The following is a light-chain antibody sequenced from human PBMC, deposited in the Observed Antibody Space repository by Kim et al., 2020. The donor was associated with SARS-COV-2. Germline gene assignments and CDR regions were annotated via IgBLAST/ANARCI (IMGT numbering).Light chain of an antibody. Sequence: SPGQTANINCYGKNLGNKYVSWYQQRAGQSPVLVIYHDMKRPSGIPERMSASNAGSSATLTISETQDMDEADYYCQAWDSDSYVAFGGGTQLTVL. V-gene: IGLV3-1*01. CDR2: HDM. CDR3: QAWDSDSYVA. J-gene: IGLJ2*01. CDR1: NLGNKY.